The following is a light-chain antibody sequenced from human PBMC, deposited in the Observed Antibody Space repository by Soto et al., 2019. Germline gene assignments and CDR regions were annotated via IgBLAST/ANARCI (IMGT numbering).Light chain of an antibody. CDR2: GAS. CDR1: QSVSSN. J-gene: IGKJ1*01. CDR3: QQFNNWPRT. V-gene: IGKV3-15*01. Sequence: ERVMTQSPATLSLSPGERATLSCRASQSVSSNLAWYQQKPGQAPRLLIYGASTRATGIPARFSGSGSGTKFTLTISSLQSEDFAVYYCQQFNNWPRTFGQGTKV.